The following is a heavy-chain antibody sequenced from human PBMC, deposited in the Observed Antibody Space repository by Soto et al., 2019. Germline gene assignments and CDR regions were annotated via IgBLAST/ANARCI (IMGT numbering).Heavy chain of an antibody. V-gene: IGHV4-34*01. CDR3: ARALTTVTIGDYYGMDV. D-gene: IGHD4-17*01. Sequence: SDTLSLTCAVYGGSFSGYYWSWIRQPPGKGLEWIGEINHSGSTNYNPSLKSRVTISVDTSKNQFSLKLSSVTAADTAVYYCARALTTVTIGDYYGMDVWGQGTTVTVSS. CDR2: INHSGST. CDR1: GGSFSGYY. J-gene: IGHJ6*02.